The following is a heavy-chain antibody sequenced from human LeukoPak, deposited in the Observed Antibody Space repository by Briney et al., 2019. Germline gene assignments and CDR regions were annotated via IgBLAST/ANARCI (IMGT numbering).Heavy chain of an antibody. CDR1: GFTFSSYS. J-gene: IGHJ4*02. CDR2: IRTSSSTI. Sequence: GGSLRLSCAASGFTFSSYSMNWVRQAPGKGLEWISNIRTSSSTIYYADSVKGRFTISRDNAKNSLYLQMSSLRAEDTAVYYCARLGYGDYWGQGTLVTVSS. CDR3: ARLGYGDY. V-gene: IGHV3-48*04. D-gene: IGHD5-12*01.